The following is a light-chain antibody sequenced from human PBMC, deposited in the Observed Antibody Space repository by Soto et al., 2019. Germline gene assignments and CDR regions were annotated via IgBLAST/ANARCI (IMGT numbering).Light chain of an antibody. CDR3: QTWRTRMG. CDR2: LNSDGSH. J-gene: IGLJ2*01. CDR1: SGHSSYA. V-gene: IGLV4-69*01. Sequence: QSVLTQSPSASASLGASVKLTCTLSSGHSSYAIAWHQQQPEKGPRYLMKLNSDGSHSKGDGIPDRFSGSSSGAERYLTISSLQSEDEADYYSQTWRTRMGFGGGTKLTVL.